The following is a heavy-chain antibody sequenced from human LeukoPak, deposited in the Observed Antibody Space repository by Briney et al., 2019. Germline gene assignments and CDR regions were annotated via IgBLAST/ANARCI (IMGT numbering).Heavy chain of an antibody. CDR2: VWYDGINK. Sequence: PGRSLRLSCAASGFTFSTYGMHRVRQPPGKGLEWVAVVWYDGINKYYADSVKGRFTISRDNSNNTLYLQMNSLRAEDTAVYYCVRPYGGSYYFDNWGQGTLVTVSS. CDR3: VRPYGGSYYFDN. D-gene: IGHD4-23*01. J-gene: IGHJ4*02. CDR1: GFTFSTYG. V-gene: IGHV3-33*01.